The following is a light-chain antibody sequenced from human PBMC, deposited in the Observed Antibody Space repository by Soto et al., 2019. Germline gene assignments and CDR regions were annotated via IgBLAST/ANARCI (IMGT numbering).Light chain of an antibody. V-gene: IGKV3-20*01. CDR2: GAS. J-gene: IGKJ1*01. CDR1: QSVTNN. CDR3: QQYGSSPTWT. Sequence: EVVLTQSTATLSVSPGERVTLSCRASQSVTNNLAWYQQKPGQAPRLLIYGASSRATGIPDRFSGSASGTDFTLTISRLEPEDFALYYGQQYGSSPTWTFGQGTKVDIK.